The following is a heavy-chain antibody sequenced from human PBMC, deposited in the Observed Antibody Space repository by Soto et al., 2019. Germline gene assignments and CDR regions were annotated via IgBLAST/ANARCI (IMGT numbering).Heavy chain of an antibody. CDR2: IYYSGST. CDR1: GGSISSGGYY. CDR3: ARHSKSSPFDY. J-gene: IGHJ4*02. V-gene: IGHV4-31*03. Sequence: PSETLSLTCTVSGGSISSGGYYWSWIRQHPGKGLEWIGYIYYSGSTYYNPSLKSRVTISVDTSKNQFSLKLSSVTAADTAVYYCARHSKSSPFDYWGQGTLVTVSS.